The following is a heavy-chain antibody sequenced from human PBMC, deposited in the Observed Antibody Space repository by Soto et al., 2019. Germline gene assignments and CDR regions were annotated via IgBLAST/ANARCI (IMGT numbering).Heavy chain of an antibody. CDR2: VNPSGGHT. CDR3: SGGHVLVVTAALDF. J-gene: IGHJ4*02. V-gene: IGHV1-46*01. CDR1: GDTFTDYY. Sequence: QVQLVQSGAEVKKPGASVKVSCKASGDTFTDYYIHWVRQAPGQGLEWMGTVNPSGGHTTYAQHFLGRMTMSRDTSTSTLYRELTSLTSEDTAVYYSSGGHVLVVTAALDFWGQGTLVTVSS. D-gene: IGHD2-21*02.